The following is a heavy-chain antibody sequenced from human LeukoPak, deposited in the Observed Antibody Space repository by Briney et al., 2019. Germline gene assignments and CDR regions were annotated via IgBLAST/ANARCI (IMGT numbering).Heavy chain of an antibody. CDR2: ISAYNGNT. D-gene: IGHD5-12*01. CDR1: GYTFTGYY. Sequence: ASVTVSCKASGYTFTGYYMHWVRQAPGQGLEWMGWISAYNGNTNYAQKLQGRVTMTTDTSTSTAYMELRRLRSDGTAVYYCARDGYSGRFDPWGQGTLVTVSS. J-gene: IGHJ5*02. V-gene: IGHV1-18*04. CDR3: ARDGYSGRFDP.